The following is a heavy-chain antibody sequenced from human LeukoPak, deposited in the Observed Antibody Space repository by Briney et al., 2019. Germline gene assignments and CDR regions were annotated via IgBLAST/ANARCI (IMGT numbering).Heavy chain of an antibody. CDR1: GGSFSGYY. J-gene: IGHJ5*02. CDR2: INHSGST. CDR3: ARRPCSSTSCYRNGFDP. D-gene: IGHD2-2*02. V-gene: IGHV4-34*01. Sequence: SETLSLTCAVYGGSFSGYYWSWIRQPPGKGLEWIGEINHSGSTNYNPSLKSRVTISVDTSKNQFSLKLSSVTAADTAVYYCARRPCSSTSCYRNGFDPWGQGTLATVSS.